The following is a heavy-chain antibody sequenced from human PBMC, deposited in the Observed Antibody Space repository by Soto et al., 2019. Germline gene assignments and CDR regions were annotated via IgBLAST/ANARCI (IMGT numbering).Heavy chain of an antibody. CDR2: IYYSGST. CDR1: GGSISSYY. J-gene: IGHJ5*02. D-gene: IGHD3-10*01. V-gene: IGHV4-59*08. CDR3: ARLYGSGSYVNWFDP. Sequence: SETLSLTCTVSGGSISSYYWSWIRQPPGKGLEWIGYIYYSGSTNYNPSLKSRVTISVDTSKNQFSLKLSSVTAADTAVYYCARLYGSGSYVNWFDPWGQGTLVTVLL.